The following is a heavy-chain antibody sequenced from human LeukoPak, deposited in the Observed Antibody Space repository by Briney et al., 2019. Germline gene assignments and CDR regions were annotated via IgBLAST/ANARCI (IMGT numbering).Heavy chain of an antibody. CDR1: GYTFTTSV. CDR2: INAGNGNT. J-gene: IGHJ4*02. CDR3: ALIAPSTPRVPAVLKADY. V-gene: IGHV1-3*01. Sequence: ASVKVSCKASGYTFTTSVMHWVRQAPGQRLEWMGWINAGNGNTKYSQKFQGRVTITRDTSASTAYMELSSLRSEDTAVYYCALIAPSTPRVPAVLKADYWGQGTLVTVSS. D-gene: IGHD2-2*01.